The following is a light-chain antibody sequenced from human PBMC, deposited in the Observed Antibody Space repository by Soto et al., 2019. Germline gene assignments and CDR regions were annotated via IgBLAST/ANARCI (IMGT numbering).Light chain of an antibody. V-gene: IGKV1-12*01. CDR3: QQWGSSSWT. CDR2: AAS. CDR1: QAVSTW. Sequence: DIQMTQSPCFVSASVGGRVTITCRASQAVSTWLAWYQQKPGDAPKLLIYAASTLQSGVPSRFSGSGSGTDFTLTISRLEPEDFAVYYCQQWGSSSWTFGQGTKVDIK. J-gene: IGKJ1*01.